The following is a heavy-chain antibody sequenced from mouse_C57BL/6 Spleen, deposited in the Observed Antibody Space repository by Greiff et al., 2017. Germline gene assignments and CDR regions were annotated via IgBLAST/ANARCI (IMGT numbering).Heavy chain of an antibody. Sequence: QVQLQQPGAELVMPGASVKLSCKASGYTFTSYWMHWVKQTPGQGLEWIGEIDPSDSYTNYNQKIKGNSTLTVDKASSTAYMQLSRLTSEDSAVYYCARKGLLWSCGMDYWGQGTSVTVSS. CDR2: IDPSDSYT. CDR1: GYTFTSYW. J-gene: IGHJ4*01. D-gene: IGHD2-1*01. CDR3: ARKGLLWSCGMDY. V-gene: IGHV1-69*01.